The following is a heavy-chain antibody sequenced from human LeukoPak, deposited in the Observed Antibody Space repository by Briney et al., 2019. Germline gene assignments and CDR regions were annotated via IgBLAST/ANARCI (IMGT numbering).Heavy chain of an antibody. Sequence: GGSLRLSCAASGFTFSTYNMNWIRQAPGKGLEWVSSITTGSTDIYYADSLKGRFTISRDDAKNSVYLQMNSLRVEDTAVYYCARDLPGVPIDHWGQGILVTVSS. V-gene: IGHV3-21*06. CDR3: ARDLPGVPIDH. CDR2: ITTGSTDI. D-gene: IGHD7-27*01. J-gene: IGHJ4*02. CDR1: GFTFSTYN.